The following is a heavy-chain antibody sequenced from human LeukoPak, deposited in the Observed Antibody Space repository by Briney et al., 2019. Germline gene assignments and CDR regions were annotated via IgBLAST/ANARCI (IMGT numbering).Heavy chain of an antibody. Sequence: ASVKVSCKASGYTFTGYYMHWVRQAPGQGLEWMGWINPNSGGTNYAQKFQGRVTMTGDTSISTAYMELSRLRSDDTAVYYCARDPRGSYYYDSSGYLFPRGGNGDYWGQGTLVTVSS. CDR2: INPNSGGT. CDR1: GYTFTGYY. J-gene: IGHJ4*02. V-gene: IGHV1-2*02. D-gene: IGHD3-22*01. CDR3: ARDPRGSYYYDSSGYLFPRGGNGDY.